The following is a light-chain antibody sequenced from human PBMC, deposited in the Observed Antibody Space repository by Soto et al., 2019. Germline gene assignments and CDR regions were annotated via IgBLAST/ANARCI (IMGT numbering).Light chain of an antibody. CDR2: HAS. Sequence: DIQITQSPSTLSASVGDRATISCRASQRISTWLAWYQQKPGKAPRLLIYHASSLASGVPSRIRGSGSGTEFTLIINRLQPEDVQTYYCQQYDSYSPTFGQGTKVDIK. CDR1: QRISTW. V-gene: IGKV1-5*01. CDR3: QQYDSYSPT. J-gene: IGKJ1*01.